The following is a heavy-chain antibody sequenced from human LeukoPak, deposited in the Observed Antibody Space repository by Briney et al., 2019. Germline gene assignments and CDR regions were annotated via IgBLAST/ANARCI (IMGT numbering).Heavy chain of an antibody. V-gene: IGHV4-39*07. Sequence: SETLSLTCTVSGGSISSSSYYWGWIRQPPGKGLEWIGSIYYSGSTYYNPSLKSRVTISVDTSKNQFSLKPSSVTAADTAVYYCARGGYPGEYYYYYYMDVWGKGTTVTVSS. CDR2: IYYSGST. CDR3: ARGGYPGEYYYYYYMDV. D-gene: IGHD5-12*01. CDR1: GGSISSSSYY. J-gene: IGHJ6*03.